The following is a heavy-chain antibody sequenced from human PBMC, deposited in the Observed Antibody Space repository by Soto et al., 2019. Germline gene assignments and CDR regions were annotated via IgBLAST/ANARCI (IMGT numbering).Heavy chain of an antibody. Sequence: PWGSLRLSCAASGFTFISYAIHFGRQAPGKGLEWVAVISYDGSNKYYADSVKGRFTISRDNSKNTLYLQMNSLRAEDTAVYYCARGARDYDFWMDVWGQGTTVTVSS. CDR3: ARGARDYDFWMDV. V-gene: IGHV3-30-3*01. CDR1: GFTFISYA. J-gene: IGHJ6*02. CDR2: ISYDGSNK. D-gene: IGHD3-3*01.